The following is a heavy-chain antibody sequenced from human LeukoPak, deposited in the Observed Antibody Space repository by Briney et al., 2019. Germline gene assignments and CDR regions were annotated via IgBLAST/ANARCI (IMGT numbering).Heavy chain of an antibody. D-gene: IGHD1-26*01. CDR1: GYTFTGYY. CDR2: INPNSGGT. V-gene: IGHV1-2*02. Sequence: ASVKVSCKASGYTFTGYYMHWVRQAPGQGLEWMGWINPNSGGTNYAQKFQGRVTMTRDKSIRTAYMELSRLRSDDTAVYYCATFAGEHQAPFDYWGQGTLVTVSS. J-gene: IGHJ4*02. CDR3: ATFAGEHQAPFDY.